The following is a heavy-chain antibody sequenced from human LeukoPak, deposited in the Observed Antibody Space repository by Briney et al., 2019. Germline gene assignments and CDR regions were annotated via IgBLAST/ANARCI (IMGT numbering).Heavy chain of an antibody. CDR2: ISSSSSYI. CDR1: GFTYSSYS. Sequence: KPGGSQRLSCAASGFTYSSYSMNWVRQAPGKGLEWVSSISSSSSYIYYADSVKGRFTISRDNAKNSLYIPMNSSSTEDTAVYYSARVSSSSADYWGQGTLVTVSS. V-gene: IGHV3-21*01. J-gene: IGHJ4*02. D-gene: IGHD6-13*01. CDR3: ARVSSSSADY.